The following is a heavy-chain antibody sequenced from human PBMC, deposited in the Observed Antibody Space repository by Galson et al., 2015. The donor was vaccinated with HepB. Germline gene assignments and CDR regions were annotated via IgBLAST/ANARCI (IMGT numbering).Heavy chain of an antibody. V-gene: IGHV3-33*01. CDR2: IWYDGHNK. Sequence: LRLSCAASGFTFSSYGMHWVRQAPGKGLEWVAIIWYDGHNKYYADLVKGRFTISRDNSKNTLYLQMNSLRAEDTAVYYCARGGFTAAGTLDYWGQGSLVTVSS. CDR1: GFTFSSYG. D-gene: IGHD6-13*01. CDR3: ARGGFTAAGTLDY. J-gene: IGHJ4*02.